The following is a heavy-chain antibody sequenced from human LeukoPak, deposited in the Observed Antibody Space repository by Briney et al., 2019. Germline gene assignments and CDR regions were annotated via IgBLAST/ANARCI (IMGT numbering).Heavy chain of an antibody. CDR3: ARQRELLFSVRYFDY. CDR1: GFTFSSYE. Sequence: PGGSLRLSCAASGFTFSSYEMNWVRQAPGKGLEWVSYISSSGSTIYYADSVKGRFTISRDNAKNSLYLQMNSLRAEDTAVYYCARQRELLFSVRYFDYCGQGTLVTVSS. J-gene: IGHJ4*02. V-gene: IGHV3-48*03. D-gene: IGHD1-26*01. CDR2: ISSSGSTI.